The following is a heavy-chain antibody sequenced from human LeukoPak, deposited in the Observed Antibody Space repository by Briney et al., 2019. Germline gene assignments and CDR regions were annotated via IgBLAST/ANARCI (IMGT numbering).Heavy chain of an antibody. V-gene: IGHV4-34*01. Sequence: SETLSVTCAGYGGSFSGYYWSWIRQAPCKGLEFMGGINHSGSTNYNPSLMSLVTISVDTPKNQFSLKLSSVTAADTAVYYCARRRYSSSSGWFDPWGQGTLVTVSS. D-gene: IGHD6-6*01. J-gene: IGHJ5*02. CDR2: INHSGST. CDR3: ARRRYSSSSGWFDP. CDR1: GGSFSGYY.